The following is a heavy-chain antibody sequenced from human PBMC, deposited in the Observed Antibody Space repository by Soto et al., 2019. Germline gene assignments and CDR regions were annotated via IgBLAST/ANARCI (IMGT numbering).Heavy chain of an antibody. D-gene: IGHD3-9*01. CDR2: ISGSGGST. J-gene: IGHJ4*02. V-gene: IGHV3-23*01. CDR3: AKVTQYDILTGYSLSPFSFDY. CDR1: GFTFSSYA. Sequence: PGGSLSLSCAASGFTFSSYAMSWVRQAPGKGLEWVSAISGSGGSTYYADSVKGRFTISRDNSKNTLYLQMNSLRAEDTAVYYCAKVTQYDILTGYSLSPFSFDYWGQGTLVTVSS.